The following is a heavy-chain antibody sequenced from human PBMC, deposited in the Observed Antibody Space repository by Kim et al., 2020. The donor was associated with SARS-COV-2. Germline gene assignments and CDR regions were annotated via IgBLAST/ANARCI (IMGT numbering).Heavy chain of an antibody. CDR2: INAGNGNT. Sequence: ASVKVSCKASGYTFTSYAMHWVRQAPGQRLEWMGWINAGNGNTKYSQKFQGRVTITRDTSASTAYMELSSLRSEDTAVYYCARVCSSTSCYDHYYYYGMDVWGQGTTVTVSS. D-gene: IGHD2-2*01. CDR1: GYTFTSYA. V-gene: IGHV1-3*01. J-gene: IGHJ6*02. CDR3: ARVCSSTSCYDHYYYYGMDV.